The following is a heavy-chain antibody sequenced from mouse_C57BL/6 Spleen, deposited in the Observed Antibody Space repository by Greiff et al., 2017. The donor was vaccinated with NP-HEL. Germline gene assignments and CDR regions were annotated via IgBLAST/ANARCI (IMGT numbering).Heavy chain of an antibody. Sequence: DVKLVESGGGLVKPGGSLKLSCAASGFTFSSYAMSWVRQTPEKRLEWVATISDGGSYTYYPDNVKGRFTISRDNAKNNLYLQMSHLKSEDTAMYYCARDYGSSDRDMDYWGQGTSVTVSS. D-gene: IGHD1-1*01. CDR1: GFTFSSYA. V-gene: IGHV5-4*01. CDR2: ISDGGSYT. J-gene: IGHJ4*01. CDR3: ARDYGSSDRDMDY.